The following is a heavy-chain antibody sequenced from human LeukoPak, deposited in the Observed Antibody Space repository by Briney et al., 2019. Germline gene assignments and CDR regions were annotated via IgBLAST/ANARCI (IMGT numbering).Heavy chain of an antibody. Sequence: SETLSLTCTVSGGSISSSSYYWGWIRQPPGKGLEWIGSIDYSGSTYYNPALKSRVTISVDTSKNQFSLKLSSVTAAGTAVSYCARHVPGSLGENWFDPWGQGTLVTVSS. J-gene: IGHJ5*02. CDR3: ARHVPGSLGENWFDP. CDR1: GGSISSSSYY. V-gene: IGHV4-39*01. D-gene: IGHD6-19*01. CDR2: IDYSGST.